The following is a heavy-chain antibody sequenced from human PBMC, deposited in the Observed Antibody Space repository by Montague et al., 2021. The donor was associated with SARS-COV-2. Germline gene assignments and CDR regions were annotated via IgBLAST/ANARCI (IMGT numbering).Heavy chain of an antibody. D-gene: IGHD1-1*01. V-gene: IGHV3-48*03. Sequence: SLRLSCAASGFTLSYYEMNWVRQAPGKGPEWVSYISGSAGTIYYADSVKGRFTISRDNAKNSLYLQMNSLRAEDAAVYYCARAKNDYTWNDWYFYGMDVWGQGTTVTVSS. CDR3: ARAKNDYTWNDWYFYGMDV. CDR2: ISGSAGTI. CDR1: GFTLSYYE. J-gene: IGHJ6*02.